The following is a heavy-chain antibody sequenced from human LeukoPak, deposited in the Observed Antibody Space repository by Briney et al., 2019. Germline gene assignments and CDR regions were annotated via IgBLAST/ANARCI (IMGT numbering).Heavy chain of an antibody. CDR2: ISANSGNT. CDR1: GYSFTING. V-gene: IGHV1-18*01. Sequence: GASVNVSCKASGYSFTINGISWVRQAAGQGLEWMGWISANSGNTNYAQRLQGRVTMTTDTSTTTAYPELTKMRSHARAVHYVARDRNHAFDFWGQGTMVTVSS. CDR3: ARDRNHAFDF. J-gene: IGHJ3*01.